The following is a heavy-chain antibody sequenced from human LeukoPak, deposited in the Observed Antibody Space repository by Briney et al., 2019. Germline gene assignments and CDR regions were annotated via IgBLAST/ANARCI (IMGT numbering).Heavy chain of an antibody. J-gene: IGHJ6*02. CDR3: ASSLDTVTMDHPYYYYGMDV. V-gene: IGHV1-69*13. Sequence: ASVKVSCKASGGTFSSYAISWVRQAPGQGLEWMGGIIPIFGTANYALKFQGRVTITADESTSTAYMELSSLRSEDTAVYYCASSLDTVTMDHPYYYYGMDVWGQGTTVTVSS. CDR2: IIPIFGTA. CDR1: GGTFSSYA. D-gene: IGHD4-11*01.